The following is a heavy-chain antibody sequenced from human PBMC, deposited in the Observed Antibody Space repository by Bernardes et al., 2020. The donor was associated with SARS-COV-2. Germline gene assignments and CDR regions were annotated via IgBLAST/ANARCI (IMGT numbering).Heavy chain of an antibody. Sequence: SETLSLTCAVYGGSFSGYYWSWIRQPPGKGLEWIGEINHSGSTNYNPSLKSRVTISVDTSKNQFSLKLSSVTAADTAVYYCARVLSSGRRILDYWGQGTLVTVSS. J-gene: IGHJ4*02. CDR2: INHSGST. V-gene: IGHV4-34*01. D-gene: IGHD2-15*01. CDR3: ARVLSSGRRILDY. CDR1: GGSFSGYY.